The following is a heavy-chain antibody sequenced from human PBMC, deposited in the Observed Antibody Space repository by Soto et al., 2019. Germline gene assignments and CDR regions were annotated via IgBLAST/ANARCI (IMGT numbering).Heavy chain of an antibody. Sequence: GGSLRLSCAASGFTFSSYAMSWVRQAPGKGLEWVSAISGSGGSTYYADSVKGRFTISRDNSKNTLYLQMNSLRAEDTAVYYLAGFMSRLLSLRYFDYWAREPWSPSP. D-gene: IGHD3-3*01. CDR1: GFTFSSYA. V-gene: IGHV3-23*01. CDR3: AGFMSRLLSLRYFDY. J-gene: IGHJ4*02. CDR2: ISGSGGST.